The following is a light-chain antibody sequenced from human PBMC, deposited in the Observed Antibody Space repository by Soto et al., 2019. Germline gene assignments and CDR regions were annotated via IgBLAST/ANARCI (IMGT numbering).Light chain of an antibody. V-gene: IGKV1-39*01. CDR3: QQSYSDPQFT. CDR2: AVS. J-gene: IGKJ3*01. CDR1: ENIGSH. Sequence: DIQMTQSPSSLSASVGARVTITCRASENIGSHLYWYQQRPGQAPKALIYAVSSLQSGVPSRFSGSGSGTEFNRTISSLQPEDVATYYCQQSYSDPQFTFGPGTKVEIK.